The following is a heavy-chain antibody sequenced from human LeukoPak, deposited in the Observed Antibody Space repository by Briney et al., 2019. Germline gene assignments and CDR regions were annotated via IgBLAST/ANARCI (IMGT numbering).Heavy chain of an antibody. D-gene: IGHD3-3*01. J-gene: IGHJ4*02. V-gene: IGHV4-4*07. Sequence: SETLSLTCTVSTGSITSYYWSWIRQPAGKGLEWIGRIYTSGSTNYNPSLKSRVTMSVDTSKNQFFLNLRSMTAADTAVYYCARRSEDFDYWGQGTLVTVSS. CDR2: IYTSGST. CDR3: ARRSEDFDY. CDR1: TGSITSYY.